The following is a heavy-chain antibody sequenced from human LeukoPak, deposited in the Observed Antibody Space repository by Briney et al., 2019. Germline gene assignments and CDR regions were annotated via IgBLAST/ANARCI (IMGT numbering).Heavy chain of an antibody. CDR2: ISYDGSNK. Sequence: GGSLRLSCAASGFTFSSYGMHWDRQAPGKGLEWVAVISYDGSNKYYADSVKGRFTISRDNSKNTLYLQMNSLRAEDTAVYYCAKDLVTGYSYGRIGYWGQGTLVTVSS. CDR1: GFTFSSYG. CDR3: AKDLVTGYSYGRIGY. D-gene: IGHD5-18*01. J-gene: IGHJ4*02. V-gene: IGHV3-30*18.